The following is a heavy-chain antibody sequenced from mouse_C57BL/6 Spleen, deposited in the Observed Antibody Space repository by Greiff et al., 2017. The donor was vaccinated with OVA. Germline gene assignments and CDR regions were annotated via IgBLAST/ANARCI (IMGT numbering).Heavy chain of an antibody. J-gene: IGHJ3*01. CDR1: GYSFTGYY. Sequence: EVQLQQSGPELVKPGASVKISCKASGYSFTGYYMNWVKQSPEKSLEWIGEINPSTGGTTYNQKFKAKATLTVDKSSSTAYMQLKSLTSEDSAVYYCARKEGHGNYDLAWFAYWGQGTLVTVSA. CDR3: ARKEGHGNYDLAWFAY. D-gene: IGHD2-1*01. V-gene: IGHV1-42*01. CDR2: INPSTGGT.